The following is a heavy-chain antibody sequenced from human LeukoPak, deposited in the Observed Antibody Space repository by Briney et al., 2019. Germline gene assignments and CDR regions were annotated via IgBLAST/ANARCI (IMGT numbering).Heavy chain of an antibody. V-gene: IGHV4-59*01. CDR3: ARAGPPMDYYDYYGMDV. Sequence: PSETLSLTRTVSGGSISSYYWSWIRQPPGKGLEWIGYIYYSGSTNYNPSLKSRVAISVDTSKNQFSLKLSSVTAADTAVYYCARAGPPMDYYDYYGMDVWGQGTTVTVSS. CDR1: GGSISSYY. D-gene: IGHD5-24*01. J-gene: IGHJ6*02. CDR2: IYYSGST.